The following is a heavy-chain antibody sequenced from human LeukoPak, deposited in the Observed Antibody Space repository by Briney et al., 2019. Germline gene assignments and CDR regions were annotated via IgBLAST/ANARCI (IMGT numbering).Heavy chain of an antibody. CDR2: ISDSGGST. CDR1: GFTFSSYG. J-gene: IGHJ6*02. D-gene: IGHD6-13*01. V-gene: IGHV3-23*01. Sequence: GGSLRLSCVASGFTFSSYGMSWGRQAPGKGLEWVSGISDSGGSTYYADSVKGRFTISRDNSKNTLYLQMNSLRAKDTAVYYCAKGIATTGPYYYVMDVWGQGTTVTVSS. CDR3: AKGIATTGPYYYVMDV.